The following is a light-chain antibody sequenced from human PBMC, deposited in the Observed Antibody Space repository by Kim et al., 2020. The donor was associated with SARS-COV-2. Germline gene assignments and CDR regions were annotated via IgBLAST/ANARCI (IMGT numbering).Light chain of an antibody. CDR2: DAS. J-gene: IGKJ1*01. Sequence: PGERHALSCRASQSVSSSSLAWYQQKPGQAPRLLIYDASSRATGIPDRFSGSGSGTDFTLTISRLEPEDFAVYYCQQYGSSPWTFGQGTKVDSK. CDR3: QQYGSSPWT. CDR1: QSVSSSS. V-gene: IGKV3-20*01.